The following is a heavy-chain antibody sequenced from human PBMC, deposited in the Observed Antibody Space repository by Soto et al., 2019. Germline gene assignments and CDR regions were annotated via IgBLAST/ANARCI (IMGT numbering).Heavy chain of an antibody. CDR1: GGTFSSYA. Sequence: ASVKVSCKASGGTFSSYAISWVRQAPGQGLEWMGGIIPIFGTANYAQKFQGRVTINADEYTSTAYMELSSLRSEDTAVYYCARGVVPASFTLRPWGQGTLVTVSS. CDR3: ARGVVPASFTLRP. D-gene: IGHD2-2*01. J-gene: IGHJ5*02. V-gene: IGHV1-69*13. CDR2: IIPIFGTA.